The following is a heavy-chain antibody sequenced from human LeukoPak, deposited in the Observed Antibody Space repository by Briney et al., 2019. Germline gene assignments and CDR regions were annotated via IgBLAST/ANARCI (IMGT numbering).Heavy chain of an antibody. CDR3: ARAGTTAAPNYYYYYYMDV. CDR2: IKQDGSEK. CDR1: GFTFSSYW. Sequence: AGGSLRLSCAASGFTFSSYWMSWVRQAPGKGLEWVANIKQDGSEKYYVDSVKGRFTISRDNAKNSLYLQMNSLRAEDTAVYYCARAGTTAAPNYYYYYYMDVWGKGTTVTVSS. V-gene: IGHV3-7*01. D-gene: IGHD4-17*01. J-gene: IGHJ6*03.